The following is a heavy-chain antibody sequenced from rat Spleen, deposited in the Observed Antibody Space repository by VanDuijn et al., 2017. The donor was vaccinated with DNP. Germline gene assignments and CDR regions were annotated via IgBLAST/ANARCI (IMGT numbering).Heavy chain of an antibody. J-gene: IGHJ4*01. CDR2: IASSGGST. CDR1: GFTFSDYY. V-gene: IGHV5-27*01. CDR3: AKDRGGITGAMDA. D-gene: IGHD1-4*01. Sequence: EVQLVESGGGLVQPGRSLKLSCAASGFTFSDYYMAWVRQAPTRGLEWVASIASSGGSTYYPDSVKGRFTISRDNANNTLYLQLNSLRSEDTATYSCAKDRGGITGAMDAWGQGTSVTVSS.